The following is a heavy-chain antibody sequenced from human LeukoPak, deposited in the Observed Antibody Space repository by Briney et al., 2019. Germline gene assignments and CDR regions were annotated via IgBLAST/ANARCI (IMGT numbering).Heavy chain of an antibody. Sequence: ASVKVSCKASGYTFTSYDINWVRQATGQGLEWMGWMNPNSGNTGYAQKFQGRVTITRNTSISTAYMELRSLRSDDTAVYYCARDKGVLRYFDWLSLKYYYYYYMGVWGKGTTVTISS. CDR3: ARDKGVLRYFDWLSLKYYYYYYMGV. V-gene: IGHV1-8*03. CDR2: MNPNSGNT. J-gene: IGHJ6*03. CDR1: GYTFTSYD. D-gene: IGHD3-9*01.